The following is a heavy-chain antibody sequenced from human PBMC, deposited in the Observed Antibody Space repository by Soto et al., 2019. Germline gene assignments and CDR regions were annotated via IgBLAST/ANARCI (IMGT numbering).Heavy chain of an antibody. CDR3: ASHRGSWGSFRYRWFDP. Sequence: SETLSRTCAVYGGSLSSYHWSWIRQSPGKGLEWIGEINESGGTNYSPSLKSRVTISVDTSKNQFSLTLNSVTAADTAVYYCASHRGSWGSFRYRWFDPWGQGTVVTVSS. V-gene: IGHV4-34*01. D-gene: IGHD3-16*02. J-gene: IGHJ5*02. CDR2: INESGGT. CDR1: GGSLSSYH.